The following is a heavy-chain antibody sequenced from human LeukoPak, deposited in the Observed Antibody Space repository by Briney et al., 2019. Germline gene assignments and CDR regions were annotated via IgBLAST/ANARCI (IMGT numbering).Heavy chain of an antibody. CDR2: ITHSGST. J-gene: IGHJ4*02. D-gene: IGHD3-10*01. V-gene: IGHV4-34*01. CDR1: GGSFSGYY. Sequence: PSETLSLTCAVYGGSFSGYYWSWIRQPPGKGLEWIGEITHSGSTNYNPSLKSRVTISVDTSKNQFSLKLSSVTAADTAVYYCARDVGYYGSGSYYSADYWGQGTLVTVSS. CDR3: ARDVGYYGSGSYYSADY.